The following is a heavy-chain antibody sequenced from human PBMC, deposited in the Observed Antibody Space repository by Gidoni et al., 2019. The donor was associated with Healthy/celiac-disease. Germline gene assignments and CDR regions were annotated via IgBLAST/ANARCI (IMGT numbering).Heavy chain of an antibody. V-gene: IGHV4-39*01. CDR1: GGSISSSSYY. CDR2: IYYSGST. CDR3: ARHGSERGIVVVITFFDY. J-gene: IGHJ4*02. D-gene: IGHD3-22*01. Sequence: QLQLQESGPGLVKPSETLSLTCTVSGGSISSSSYYWGWIRQPPGKGLEWIGSIYYSGSTYYNPSLKSRVTISVDTSKNQFSLKLSSVTAADTAVYYCARHGSERGIVVVITFFDYWGQGTLVTVSS.